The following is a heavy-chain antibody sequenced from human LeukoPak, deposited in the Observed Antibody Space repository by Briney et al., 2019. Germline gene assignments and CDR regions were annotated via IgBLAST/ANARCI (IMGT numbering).Heavy chain of an antibody. D-gene: IGHD3/OR15-3a*01. CDR1: GGSISSYY. Sequence: PSETLSLTCTVSGGSISSYYWSWIRQPPGKGLEWIGYIYFSGSTNYNPSLKSRVTISVDTSKNQFSLKVTSVTAADTALYYCARDTLMRGLGGMDVWGQGTTVTVSS. CDR2: IYFSGST. J-gene: IGHJ6*02. V-gene: IGHV4-59*01. CDR3: ARDTLMRGLGGMDV.